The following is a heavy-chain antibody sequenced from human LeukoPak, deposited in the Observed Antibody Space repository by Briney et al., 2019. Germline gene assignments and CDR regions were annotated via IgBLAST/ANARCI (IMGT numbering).Heavy chain of an antibody. V-gene: IGHV4-59*08. J-gene: IGHJ5*02. CDR3: ARRLVAGAYNWFDP. Sequence: SETLPLTCTVSGGSISSYYWSWIRRPPGKGLEWIGCIYDSGSTNYNPSLRSRVTISVDTSKNQFSLKLSSVTAADTAVYYCARRLVAGAYNWFDPWGQGTLVTVSS. D-gene: IGHD6-19*01. CDR1: GGSISSYY. CDR2: IYDSGST.